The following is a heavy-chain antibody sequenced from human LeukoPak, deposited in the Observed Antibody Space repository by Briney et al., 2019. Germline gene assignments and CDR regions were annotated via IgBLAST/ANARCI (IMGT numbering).Heavy chain of an antibody. CDR2: IYHSGST. V-gene: IGHV4-38-2*01. J-gene: IGHJ6*03. CDR3: ARHGIGWRYYYYYMDV. Sequence: SETLSLTCAVSGYSISSGYYWGCIRQPPGKGLAGIGSIYHSGSTYYNPSLKSRVTISVATSKNQFSLKLSSVTAADTAVYYCARHGIGWRYYYYYMDVWGKGTTVTVSS. CDR1: GYSISSGYY. D-gene: IGHD1-1*01.